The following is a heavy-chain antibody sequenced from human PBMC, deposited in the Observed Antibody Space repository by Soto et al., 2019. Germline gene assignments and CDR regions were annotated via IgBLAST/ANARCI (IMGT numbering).Heavy chain of an antibody. J-gene: IGHJ4*02. CDR2: INPNSGGT. D-gene: IGHD6-19*01. Sequence: ASVKVSCKASGYTFSGFYMHWVRQAPGQGLEWMGWINPNSGGTKSAEKFQGRVTMTRDTSISTAYIELSRLTSDDTAVYYCASAAVTGTAGLDFWGQGTQVTVSS. CDR1: GYTFSGFY. CDR3: ASAAVTGTAGLDF. V-gene: IGHV1-2*02.